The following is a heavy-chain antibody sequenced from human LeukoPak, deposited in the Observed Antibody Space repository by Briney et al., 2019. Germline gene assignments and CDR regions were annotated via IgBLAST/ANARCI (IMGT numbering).Heavy chain of an antibody. CDR3: ARYYCSGVCYNFDY. D-gene: IGHD2-21*02. Sequence: SETLSLTCTVSGGSISGYVWSWIRQPPGKGLEWIGYIFHSGSTNYNPSLKRRVTISVDTSTTQFSLKLSSVTAADPAVYYCARYYCSGVCYNFDYWGQGTLVTVSS. CDR1: GGSISGYV. CDR2: IFHSGST. J-gene: IGHJ4*02. V-gene: IGHV4-59*08.